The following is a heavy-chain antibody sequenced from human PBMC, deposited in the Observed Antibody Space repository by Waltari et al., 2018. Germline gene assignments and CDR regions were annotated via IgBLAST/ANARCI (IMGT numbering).Heavy chain of an antibody. CDR1: GFNFSSYS. CDR3: ARRGYSSSPIYYYMDV. V-gene: IGHV3-21*01. J-gene: IGHJ6*03. CDR2: ISSSSSYI. Sequence: EVQLVESGGGLVKPGGSLRLSCAASGFNFSSYSMNWVRQAPGTGLEWVSSISSSSSYIYYADSVKGRFTISRDNAKNSLYLQMNSLRAEDTAVYYCARRGYSSSPIYYYMDVWGKGTTVTVSS. D-gene: IGHD6-13*01.